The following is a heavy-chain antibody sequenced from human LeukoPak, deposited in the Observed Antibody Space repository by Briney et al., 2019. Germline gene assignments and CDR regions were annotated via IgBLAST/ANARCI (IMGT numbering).Heavy chain of an antibody. CDR1: GFTFDDYA. Sequence: PGGSLRLSCAASGFTFDDYAMHWVRQAPGKGLEWVSGISWNSGSIGYADSVKGRFTISRDNAKNSLYLQMNSLRAEDTALYYCAKDVHSGGYCSSNSCYTLDYWGQGNLVTVSS. J-gene: IGHJ4*02. V-gene: IGHV3-9*01. CDR3: AKDVHSGGYCSSNSCYTLDY. CDR2: ISWNSGSI. D-gene: IGHD2-2*02.